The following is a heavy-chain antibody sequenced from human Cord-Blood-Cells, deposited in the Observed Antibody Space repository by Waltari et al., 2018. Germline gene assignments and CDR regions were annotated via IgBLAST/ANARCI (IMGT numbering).Heavy chain of an antibody. CDR2: IYYSGRT. J-gene: IGHJ6*03. D-gene: IGHD3-3*01. CDR3: ARGGGYDFWSGYYYYYYMDV. V-gene: IGHV4-39*01. Sequence: QLQLQESGPGLVKPSETLSLTCTVSGGSIRSRRYYWGWIRQPPGKGLGWIGSIYYSGRTYYNPSLKRRVTISVDTSKNQFSLKLSSVTAADTAVYYCARGGGYDFWSGYYYYYYMDVWGKGTTVTVSS. CDR1: GGSIRSRRYY.